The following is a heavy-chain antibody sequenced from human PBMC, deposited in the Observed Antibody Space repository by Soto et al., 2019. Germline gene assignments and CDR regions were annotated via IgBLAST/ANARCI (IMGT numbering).Heavy chain of an antibody. D-gene: IGHD6-19*01. Sequence: PGGSLRLSCAASGFTFSSYSMNWVRQAPGKGLEWVSSISSSSSYIYYADSVKGRFTISRDNAKNSLYLQMNSLRAEDTAVYYCARDRSSGWYGTYYFAYWGQGTLVTVSS. J-gene: IGHJ4*02. CDR1: GFTFSSYS. V-gene: IGHV3-21*01. CDR3: ARDRSSGWYGTYYFAY. CDR2: ISSSSSYI.